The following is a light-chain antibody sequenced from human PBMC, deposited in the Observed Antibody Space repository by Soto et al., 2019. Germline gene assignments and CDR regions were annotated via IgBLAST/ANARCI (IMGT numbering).Light chain of an antibody. CDR2: LTS. CDR3: MQTLQTPRT. V-gene: IGKV2-28*01. J-gene: IGKJ1*01. CDR1: QSLLHSDGYNY. Sequence: EIVMTQSPLSLPVTPGEPASISCRSSQSLLHSDGYNYLDWYLQRSGQSPQLLIHLTSNRASGVPDRFSGSGSGTYFTLKISRVEAEDVGVYYCMQTLQTPRTFGQGTKVEIK.